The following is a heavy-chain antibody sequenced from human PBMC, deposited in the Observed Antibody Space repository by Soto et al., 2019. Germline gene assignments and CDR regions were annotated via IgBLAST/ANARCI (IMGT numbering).Heavy chain of an antibody. D-gene: IGHD2-15*01. Sequence: ASVKVSCKASGGTFSSYTISWVRQAPGQGLEWMGRIIPILGIANYAQKFQGRVTITADKSTSTAYMELSSLRSEDTAVYYCARDRRGYCSGGSCGNDAFDFWGQGTMVTVSS. CDR1: GGTFSSYT. CDR3: ARDRRGYCSGGSCGNDAFDF. V-gene: IGHV1-69*04. J-gene: IGHJ3*01. CDR2: IIPILGIA.